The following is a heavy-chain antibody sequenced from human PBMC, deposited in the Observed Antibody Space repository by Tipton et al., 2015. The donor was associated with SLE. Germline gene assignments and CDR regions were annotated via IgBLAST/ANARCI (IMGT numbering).Heavy chain of an antibody. Sequence: TLSLTCTVSGGSISSYYWSWIRQPPGKGLEWIGRIYTSGSTNYNPSLKSRVTISVDTSKNQFSLKLSSVTAADTAVYYCARDSSSWYYYFDYWGQGTLVTVSS. V-gene: IGHV4-4*08. J-gene: IGHJ4*02. CDR3: ARDSSSWYYYFDY. D-gene: IGHD6-13*01. CDR2: IYTSGST. CDR1: GGSISSYY.